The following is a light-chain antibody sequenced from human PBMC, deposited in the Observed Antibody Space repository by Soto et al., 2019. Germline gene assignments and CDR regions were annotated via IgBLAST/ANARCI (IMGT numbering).Light chain of an antibody. Sequence: DIQLTQSPSSVSASVGDRVTITCRASQDIGTWLAWYQQKPGKAPKLLIYVASNLQSGVPSRFSGAGSGTDFNLTITSLQPEDFATYHCQQADSFPFTFGPENKVDFK. V-gene: IGKV1-12*01. J-gene: IGKJ3*01. CDR2: VAS. CDR1: QDIGTW. CDR3: QQADSFPFT.